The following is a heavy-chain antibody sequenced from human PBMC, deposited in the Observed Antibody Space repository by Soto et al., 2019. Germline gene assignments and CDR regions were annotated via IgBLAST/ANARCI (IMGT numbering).Heavy chain of an antibody. V-gene: IGHV4-59*01. CDR1: GGSISSYY. CDR2: IYYSGST. Sequence: SETLSLTCTVSGGSISSYYWSWIRQPPGKGLEWIGYIYYSGSTNYNPSLKSRVTISVDTSKNQFSLKLSSVTAADSAVYYCARGTDYYDSSGYYSFDYWGQGTLVTVSS. D-gene: IGHD3-22*01. J-gene: IGHJ4*02. CDR3: ARGTDYYDSSGYYSFDY.